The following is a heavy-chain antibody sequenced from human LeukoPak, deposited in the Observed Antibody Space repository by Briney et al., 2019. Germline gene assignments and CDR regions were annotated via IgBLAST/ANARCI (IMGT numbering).Heavy chain of an antibody. D-gene: IGHD3-10*01. J-gene: IGHJ6*02. Sequence: GGSLILSCAASGFTFSDYPMHSVRRAPGKGLEWEPIISYDGNQKYYADSVKGRFTISRDNSKNTLYLQMNGLRAEDTAVYYCARDTSYGSNHYYYGMDVWGQGTTVTVSS. CDR2: ISYDGNQK. V-gene: IGHV3-30-3*01. CDR3: ARDTSYGSNHYYYGMDV. CDR1: GFTFSDYP.